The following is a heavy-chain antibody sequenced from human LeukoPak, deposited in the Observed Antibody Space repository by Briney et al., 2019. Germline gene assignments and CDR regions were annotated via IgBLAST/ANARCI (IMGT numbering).Heavy chain of an antibody. V-gene: IGHV3-23*01. CDR3: ARDVDSSGRKVGY. CDR1: GFTFSSYG. Sequence: AGGPLRLSCAASGFTFSSYGMSWVRQAPGKGLEWVSSISNSGGSTYHADSVKGRFTMSRDNSKNTLYLQMNSLRAEDTAVYYCARDVDSSGRKVGYWGQGTLVTVSS. CDR2: ISNSGGST. J-gene: IGHJ4*02. D-gene: IGHD3-22*01.